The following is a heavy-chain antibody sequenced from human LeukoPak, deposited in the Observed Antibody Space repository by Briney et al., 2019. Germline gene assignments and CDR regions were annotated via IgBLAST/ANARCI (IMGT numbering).Heavy chain of an antibody. CDR2: MNPNSGNT. J-gene: IGHJ4*02. V-gene: IGHV1-8*01. CDR1: GYTFTSYD. Sequence: ASVKVSCEASGYTFTSYDINWVRQATGQGLEWMGWMNPNSGNTGYAQKFQGRVTMTRNTSISTAYMELSSLRSEDTAVYYCAKRIDFWSGYCFDYWGQGTLVTVSS. CDR3: AKRIDFWSGYCFDY. D-gene: IGHD3-3*01.